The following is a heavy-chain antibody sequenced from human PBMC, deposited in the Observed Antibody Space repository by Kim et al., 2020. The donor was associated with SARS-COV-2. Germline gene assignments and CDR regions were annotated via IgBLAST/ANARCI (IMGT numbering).Heavy chain of an antibody. CDR2: INTNTGNP. CDR3: ARAGGNYSSSSNLAYNWFDP. V-gene: IGHV7-4-1*02. Sequence: ASVKVSCKSSGYTFTSYAMNWVRQAPGQGLEWMGWINTNTGNPTYAQGFTGRFVFSLDTSVSTAYLQISSLKADDTAVYYCARAGGNYSSSSNLAYNWFDPWGQGRLVTVSS. D-gene: IGHD6-6*01. J-gene: IGHJ5*02. CDR1: GYTFTSYA.